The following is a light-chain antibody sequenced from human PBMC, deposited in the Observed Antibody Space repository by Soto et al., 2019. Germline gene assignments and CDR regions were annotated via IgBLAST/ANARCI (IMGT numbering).Light chain of an antibody. V-gene: IGLV3-1*01. Sequence: SYELTQPPSVSVSPGQTASITCSGDKLGDKYACWYQQKPGQSPVLVIYQDSKRPSGIPERFSGSNSGNTATLTISGTQAMDEADYYCQAWDSDGVVFGGGTKLT. J-gene: IGLJ2*01. CDR1: KLGDKY. CDR3: QAWDSDGVV. CDR2: QDS.